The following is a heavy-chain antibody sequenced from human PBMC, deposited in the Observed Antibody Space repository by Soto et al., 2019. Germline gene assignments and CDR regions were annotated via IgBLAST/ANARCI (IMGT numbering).Heavy chain of an antibody. Sequence: GGSLRLSCAASGFSFSGYWMSWVRQAPGKGPEWVANIKEDGTEQHYVDSVKGRFTISRDNSENSLFLQMNNLRAEDSAIYYCAITTSTVSYWFDPWGPGAQVTVSS. D-gene: IGHD4-4*01. J-gene: IGHJ5*02. CDR2: IKEDGTEQ. CDR3: AITTSTVSYWFDP. V-gene: IGHV3-7*03. CDR1: GFSFSGYW.